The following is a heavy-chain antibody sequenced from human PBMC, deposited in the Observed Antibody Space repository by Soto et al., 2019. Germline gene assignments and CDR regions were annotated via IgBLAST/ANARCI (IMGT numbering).Heavy chain of an antibody. CDR1: GYTFTGYY. J-gene: IGHJ6*02. CDR3: ARGGRSGWFHYYYYGMDV. CDR2: INPNSGGT. V-gene: IGHV1-2*02. Sequence: AASVKVSCKASGYTFTGYYMHWVRQAPGQGLEWMGWINPNSGGTNYAQKFQGRVTMTRDTSISTAYMELSRLRSDDTAVYYCARGGRSGWFHYYYYGMDVWGQGTTVTVSS. D-gene: IGHD6-19*01.